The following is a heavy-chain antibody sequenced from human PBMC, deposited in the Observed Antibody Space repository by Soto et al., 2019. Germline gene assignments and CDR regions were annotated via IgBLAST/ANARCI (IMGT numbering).Heavy chain of an antibody. D-gene: IGHD1-26*01. CDR2: ISSGSAYI. Sequence: EVQVVESGGGLVKPGGSLRLSCTFTFSMYSMNWVRQAPGKGLEWVASISSGSAYIKYAESVKGRFTISRDNATNSLHLQMNSLRAEDTAIYHCARDQGGSYDSWFDPWGQGTLVTVSS. J-gene: IGHJ5*02. CDR3: ARDQGGSYDSWFDP. V-gene: IGHV3-21*06. CDR1: TFSMYS.